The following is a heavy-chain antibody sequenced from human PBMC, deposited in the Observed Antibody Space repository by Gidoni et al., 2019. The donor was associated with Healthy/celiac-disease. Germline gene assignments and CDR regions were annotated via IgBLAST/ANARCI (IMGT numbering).Heavy chain of an antibody. V-gene: IGHV2-70*15. CDR2: IDWDDDK. J-gene: IGHJ3*02. CDR3: AREDGGDYGDYGAFDI. Sequence: QVTLRASGPALVKPTQTLTLTCTFAGFSLSTSGMCVSWIRQPPGKALEWLARIDWDDDKYYSTSLKTRLTISKDTSKNQVVLTMTNMDPVDTATYYCAREDGGDYGDYGAFDIWGQGTMVTVSS. CDR1: GFSLSTSGMC. D-gene: IGHD4-17*01.